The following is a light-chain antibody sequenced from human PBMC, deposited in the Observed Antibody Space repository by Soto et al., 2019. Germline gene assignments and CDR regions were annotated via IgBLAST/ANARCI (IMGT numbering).Light chain of an antibody. CDR3: QSYDSSRFWV. CDR2: GNS. V-gene: IGLV1-40*01. CDR1: SSNIGAGYD. J-gene: IGLJ3*02. Sequence: QSVLTQPPSVSGAPGQRVTISCTGSSSNIGAGYDVHWYQQLPGTAPKLLIYGNSNRPSGVPDRFSGSKSGTSASLAITGLQAEDEADYYCQSYDSSRFWVFGGGTKVTVL.